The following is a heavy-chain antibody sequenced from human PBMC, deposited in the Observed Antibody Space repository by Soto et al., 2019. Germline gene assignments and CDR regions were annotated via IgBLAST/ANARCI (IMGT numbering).Heavy chain of an antibody. CDR3: ATRGENMNYDFWSGSVPVAFDI. V-gene: IGHV1-24*01. CDR2: FDPEDGET. D-gene: IGHD3-3*01. Sequence: ASVKVSCKVSGYTLTELSMHWVRQAPGKGLEWMGGFDPEDGETIYAQKFQGRVTMTEDTSTDTAYMELSSLRSEDTAVYYCATRGENMNYDFWSGSVPVAFDIWGQGTMVTVSS. CDR1: GYTLTELS. J-gene: IGHJ3*02.